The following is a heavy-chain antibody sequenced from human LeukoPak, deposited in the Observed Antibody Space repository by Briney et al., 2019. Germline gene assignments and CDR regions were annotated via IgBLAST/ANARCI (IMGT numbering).Heavy chain of an antibody. D-gene: IGHD3-10*01. CDR3: SKGWRDSGSYSYFDY. Sequence: GGSLRLSCVASGFTFDDYAMHWVRQTPGKGLEWVSSISWDSGSIAYADSVKGRFTISRDNAKNSLYLQMNNLRTEDTALYYCSKGWRDSGSYSYFDYWGQGTQVTVSS. V-gene: IGHV3-9*01. CDR2: ISWDSGSI. CDR1: GFTFDDYA. J-gene: IGHJ4*02.